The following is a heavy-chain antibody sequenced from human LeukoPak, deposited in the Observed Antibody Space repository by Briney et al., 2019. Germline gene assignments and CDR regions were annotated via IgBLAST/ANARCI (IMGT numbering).Heavy chain of an antibody. Sequence: SGTLSLTCTVSGDSINSLDLWSWVRQPPGKGLGWIGEMYLSGTTHSNPSVKSRVTISIDKSKNQFFLNLSSVTAADTAVYYCAGLVGRYSSGLYYYYFDYWGQGTLVTVSS. CDR3: AGLVGRYSSGLYYYYFDY. J-gene: IGHJ4*02. CDR1: GDSINSLDL. D-gene: IGHD3-22*01. CDR2: MYLSGTT. V-gene: IGHV4-4*02.